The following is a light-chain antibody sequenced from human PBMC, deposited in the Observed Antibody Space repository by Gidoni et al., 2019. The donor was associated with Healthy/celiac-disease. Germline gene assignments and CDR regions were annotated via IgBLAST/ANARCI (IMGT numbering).Light chain of an antibody. J-gene: IGKJ4*01. CDR1: QSLLHSNGYNY. V-gene: IGKV2-28*01. Sequence: DIVMTQSPLSLPVTPGEPASIACRSSQSLLHSNGYNYLDWYLQKPGQSQQLLIYLGSNRASGVPDRFSGSGSGTDFTLKISRVEAENVGVYYCMQALQTPLTFGGGTKVEIK. CDR2: LGS. CDR3: MQALQTPLT.